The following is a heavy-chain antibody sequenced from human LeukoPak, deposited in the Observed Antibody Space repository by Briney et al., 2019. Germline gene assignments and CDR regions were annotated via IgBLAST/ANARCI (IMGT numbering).Heavy chain of an antibody. V-gene: IGHV3-23*01. CDR2: ISGSGGST. J-gene: IGHJ4*02. CDR3: AKDRLYLSVVPPDGFDY. Sequence: GGSLRLSCEASGFTFRNYAVSWVRQAPGKGLEWVSAISGSGGSTYYADSVKGRFTISRDNSKNTLYLQMNSLRAEDTAVYYCAKDRLYLSVVPPDGFDYWGQGTLVTVSS. CDR1: GFTFRNYA. D-gene: IGHD3-22*01.